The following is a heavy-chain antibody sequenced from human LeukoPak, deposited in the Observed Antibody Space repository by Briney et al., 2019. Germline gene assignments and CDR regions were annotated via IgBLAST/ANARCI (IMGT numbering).Heavy chain of an antibody. J-gene: IGHJ3*02. Sequence: KASETLSLTCTVSGGSISSYYWSWIRQPPGKGLEWIGYIYYSGSTNYSPSLKSRVTISVDTSKSQFSLKLSSVTAADTAVYYCARSEYSYGADAFDIWGQGTMVTVSS. V-gene: IGHV4-59*01. CDR3: ARSEYSYGADAFDI. CDR2: IYYSGST. CDR1: GGSISSYY. D-gene: IGHD5-18*01.